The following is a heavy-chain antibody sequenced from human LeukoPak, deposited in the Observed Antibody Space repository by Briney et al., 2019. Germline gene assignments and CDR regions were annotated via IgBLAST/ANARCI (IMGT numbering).Heavy chain of an antibody. V-gene: IGHV3-11*01. CDR2: ISSSGSTI. D-gene: IGHD1-26*01. Sequence: GGSLRLSCAASGFTFSDYYMSWIRQAPGKGLEWVSYISSSGSTIYYADSVKGRFTISRDNAKNSLYLQMNSLRAEDTAVYYCARRRMKVFSGSPFDYWGQETLVTVSS. J-gene: IGHJ4*02. CDR3: ARRRMKVFSGSPFDY. CDR1: GFTFSDYY.